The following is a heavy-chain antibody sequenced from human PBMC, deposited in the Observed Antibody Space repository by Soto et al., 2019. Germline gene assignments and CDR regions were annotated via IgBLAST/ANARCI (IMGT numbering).Heavy chain of an antibody. Sequence: QVQLVQSGAEVKKPGASVKVSCKASGYTFTSYDINWVRQATGQGLEWMGWMNPNSGNTGYAQKFQGRVTMTRNTSISTAYMELSSLRSEDTAVYYCAREGSGSPYYYYYYMDVWGKGTTVTVSS. CDR3: AREGSGSPYYYYYYMDV. J-gene: IGHJ6*03. CDR2: MNPNSGNT. V-gene: IGHV1-8*01. CDR1: GYTFTSYD. D-gene: IGHD3-10*01.